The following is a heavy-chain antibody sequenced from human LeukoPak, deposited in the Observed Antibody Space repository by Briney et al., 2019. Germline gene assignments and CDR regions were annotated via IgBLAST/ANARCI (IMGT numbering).Heavy chain of an antibody. J-gene: IGHJ4*02. CDR1: GGTFISYA. CDR3: ARSRDGYNCDY. D-gene: IGHD5-24*01. V-gene: IGHV1-69*13. CDR2: IIPIFGTA. Sequence: ASVKVSCKASGGTFISYAISWVRQAPGQGLEWMGGIIPIFGTANYAQKFQGRVTITADESTSTAYMELSSLRSEDTAVYYCARSRDGYNCDYWGQGTLVTVSS.